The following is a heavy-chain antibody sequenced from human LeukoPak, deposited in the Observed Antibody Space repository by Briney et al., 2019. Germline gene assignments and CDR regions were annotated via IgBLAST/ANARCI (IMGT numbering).Heavy chain of an antibody. D-gene: IGHD3-22*01. V-gene: IGHV4-4*09. CDR1: GGSISSYY. Sequence: SETLSLTCTVSGGSISSYYWSWIRQPPGKGLEWIGYIYTSGSTNYNPSLKSRVTISVDTSKNQFSLKLSCVTAADTAVYYCARVTSPFYDSSGYYYDYWGQGTLVTVSS. CDR3: ARVTSPFYDSSGYYYDY. CDR2: IYTSGST. J-gene: IGHJ4*02.